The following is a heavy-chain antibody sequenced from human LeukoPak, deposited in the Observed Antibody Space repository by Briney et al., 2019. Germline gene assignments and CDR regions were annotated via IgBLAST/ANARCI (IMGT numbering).Heavy chain of an antibody. J-gene: IGHJ6*03. CDR3: AASLMCGNEYYYYYYMDV. CDR2: ISGDGGST. V-gene: IGHV3-43*02. D-gene: IGHD2-8*01. CDR1: GFTFGEYA. Sequence: AGGSLRLSCAASGFTFGEYAMHWVRQAPGKGLEWVSLISGDGGSTYYADSVKGRFTISRDNSKNSLYLQMNSLRTEDSDLCYHAASLMCGNEYYYYYYMDVRRKATTVTVPS.